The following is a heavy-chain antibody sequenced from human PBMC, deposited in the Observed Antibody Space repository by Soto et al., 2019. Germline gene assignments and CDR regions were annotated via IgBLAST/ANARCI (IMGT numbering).Heavy chain of an antibody. D-gene: IGHD2-15*01. Sequence: SGPTLVNPTQTLTLTCTFSGFSLSTSGVGVGWIRQPPGKALEWLALIYWDDDKRYSPSLKSRLTITKDTSKNQVVLTMTNMDPVDTATYYCAHFGHCSGGSCYPAEYFQHWGQGTLVTVSS. V-gene: IGHV2-5*02. CDR3: AHFGHCSGGSCYPAEYFQH. CDR2: IYWDDDK. J-gene: IGHJ1*01. CDR1: GFSLSTSGVG.